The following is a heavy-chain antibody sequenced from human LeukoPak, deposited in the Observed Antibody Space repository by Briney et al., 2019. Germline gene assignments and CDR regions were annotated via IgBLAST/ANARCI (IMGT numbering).Heavy chain of an antibody. D-gene: IGHD2-2*01. CDR3: ARDCSSTSCYPYYYYGMDV. CDR1: GYSISSGYY. Sequence: SETLSLTCTVSGYSISSGYYWGWIRQPPGKGLEWIGSIYHSGSTYYNPSLKSRVTISVDTSKNQFSLKLSSVTAADTAVYYCARDCSSTSCYPYYYYGMDVWGQGTTVTVSS. V-gene: IGHV4-38-2*02. CDR2: IYHSGST. J-gene: IGHJ6*02.